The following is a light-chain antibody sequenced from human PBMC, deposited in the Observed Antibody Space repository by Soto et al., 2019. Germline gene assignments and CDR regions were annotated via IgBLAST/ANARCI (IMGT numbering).Light chain of an antibody. CDR1: QGISSY. Sequence: DIQLTQSPSFLSASVGDRVTITCRASQGISSYLAWYQQKPGKAPKLLIYAASTLHNGVPSRFSGSGSGTEFTLTISSLQPEDFATYYCQQLNSYPRTFGPGTKVEIK. CDR2: AAS. J-gene: IGKJ3*01. CDR3: QQLNSYPRT. V-gene: IGKV1-9*01.